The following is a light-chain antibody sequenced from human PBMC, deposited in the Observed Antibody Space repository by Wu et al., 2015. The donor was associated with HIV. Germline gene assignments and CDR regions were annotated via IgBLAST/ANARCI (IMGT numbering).Light chain of an antibody. J-gene: IGKJ1*01. CDR3: QQYNYTPWT. V-gene: IGKV3-20*01. Sequence: EVVLTQSPGTLSLSPGEFATLSCRASQGLGNNYLAWYQQKRGQPPRVIIHGASSRATGVPDWFSGSRSGTTFTLTISRLEPEDFAVYFCQQYNYTPWTFGRGPRVE. CDR2: GAS. CDR1: QGLGNNY.